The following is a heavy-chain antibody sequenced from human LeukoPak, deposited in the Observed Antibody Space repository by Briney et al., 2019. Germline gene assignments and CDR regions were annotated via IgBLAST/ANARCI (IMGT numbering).Heavy chain of an antibody. CDR3: ASSPLATRPKLDY. CDR1: EFTFSNYA. J-gene: IGHJ4*02. V-gene: IGHV3-23*01. Sequence: GGSLRLSCAASEFTFSNYAMNWVRQAPGKRPEWVSGISSGGGSIYYADSVKGRFTISRDNSKNTLYLQMNSLRAEDTAVYYCASSPLATRPKLDYWGQGTLVTVSS. CDR2: ISSGGGSI. D-gene: IGHD6-6*01.